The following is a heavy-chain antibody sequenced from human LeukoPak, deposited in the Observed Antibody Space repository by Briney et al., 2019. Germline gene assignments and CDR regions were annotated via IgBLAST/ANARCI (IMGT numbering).Heavy chain of an antibody. V-gene: IGHV3-11*01. CDR3: ARDKSNKGHDC. CDR2: VSNGGSSSI. Sequence: GGSLRLSCAASGFTLSDYYMTWIRQAPGKGLEWVSYVSNGGSSSILYADSGKGRFTVFRDYAKNSLYLQMNSLRADDTGVYYCARDKSNKGHDCWGQGTLVTVSS. CDR1: GFTLSDYY. J-gene: IGHJ4*02.